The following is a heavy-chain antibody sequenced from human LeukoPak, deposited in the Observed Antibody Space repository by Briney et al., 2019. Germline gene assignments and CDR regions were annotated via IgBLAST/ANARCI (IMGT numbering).Heavy chain of an antibody. Sequence: PGGSLRLSCAASGFTFSSYSMNWVRQAPGRGLEWVSFIDITSNFIRYADSVKGRFTVSRDNARNSLYLEMSSLRAEDTAVYYCARDQGISIRSYDYWGQGTLVTVSS. CDR3: ARDQGISIRSYDY. J-gene: IGHJ4*02. V-gene: IGHV3-21*01. CDR1: GFTFSSYS. CDR2: IDITSNFI. D-gene: IGHD1-14*01.